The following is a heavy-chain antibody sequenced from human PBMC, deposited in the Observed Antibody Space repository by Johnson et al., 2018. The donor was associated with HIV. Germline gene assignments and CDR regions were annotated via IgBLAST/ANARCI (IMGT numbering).Heavy chain of an antibody. V-gene: IGHV3-9*01. CDR2: ISWNSGSI. J-gene: IGHJ3*02. D-gene: IGHD1-1*01. Sequence: VQLVESGGGLVQPGRSLRLSCAASGFTFDDYAMHWVPQAPGKGLEWVSGISWNSGSIGYADSVKGRFTISRDNAKNSLYLQMNSLRAEDTALYYCAKANWNGDAFDIWGQGTMVTVSS. CDR1: GFTFDDYA. CDR3: AKANWNGDAFDI.